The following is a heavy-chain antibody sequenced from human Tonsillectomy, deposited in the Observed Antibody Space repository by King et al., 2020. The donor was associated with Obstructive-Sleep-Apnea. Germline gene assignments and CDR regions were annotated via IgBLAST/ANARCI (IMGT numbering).Heavy chain of an antibody. J-gene: IGHJ4*02. D-gene: IGHD3-22*01. V-gene: IGHV3-48*04. CDR3: ARDPYYYDSSGPTEGY. Sequence: VQLVESGGGLVQPGGSLRLSCAASGFTFSSYSMNWVRQAPGKGLEWVSYISSSSSTIYYADSVKGRFTITRDNVKNSLYLQLNSLRAEDTAVYYWARDPYYYDSSGPTEGYWGQGTLVTVSS. CDR2: ISSSSSTI. CDR1: GFTFSSYS.